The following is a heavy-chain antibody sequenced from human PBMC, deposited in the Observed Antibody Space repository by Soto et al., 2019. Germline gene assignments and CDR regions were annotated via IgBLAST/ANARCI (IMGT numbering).Heavy chain of an antibody. D-gene: IGHD3-10*01. CDR2: ISYDGRNK. CDR1: GFPFTTYG. J-gene: IGHJ4*02. CDR3: VGGQYYFDY. V-gene: IGHV3-30*03. Sequence: QVQLVESGGGVVQPGRSLRLSCAASGFPFTTYGMHWVREGPGKGLEWVAVISYDGRNKYYADYVKGRFTISRDNSKNTLYLQMNRLRPEDTALYYCVGGQYYFDYRGQGTLVTVSS.